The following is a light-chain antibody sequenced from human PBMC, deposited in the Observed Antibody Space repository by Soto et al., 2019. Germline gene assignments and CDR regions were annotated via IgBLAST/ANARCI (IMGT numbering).Light chain of an antibody. V-gene: IGKV1-5*01. Sequence: DIPMTQSPSTLSASVGDTVTITCRASQTISGWLAWYQQRPGKAPNLLIFDASTLESGVPSRFSGSGSGTEFTLTISSLQPDDFATYYCQHYNSYGTFGQGTKVDIK. J-gene: IGKJ1*01. CDR1: QTISGW. CDR2: DAS. CDR3: QHYNSYGT.